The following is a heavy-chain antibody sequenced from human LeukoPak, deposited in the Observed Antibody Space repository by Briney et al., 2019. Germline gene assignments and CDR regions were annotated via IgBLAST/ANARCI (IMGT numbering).Heavy chain of an antibody. CDR2: IWYSGDT. CDR3: ARDDHSPHYHYAMGV. Sequence: SETLSLTCTVSGGSISSSSWSWVRQDPGKRLEWIGFIWYSGDTDYNPSLRSRVTISVDTSKNQFSLKLDSVTAADTAVYYCARDDHSPHYHYAMGVWGQGITVTVSS. CDR1: GGSISSSS. D-gene: IGHD4-11*01. J-gene: IGHJ6*02. V-gene: IGHV4-59*01.